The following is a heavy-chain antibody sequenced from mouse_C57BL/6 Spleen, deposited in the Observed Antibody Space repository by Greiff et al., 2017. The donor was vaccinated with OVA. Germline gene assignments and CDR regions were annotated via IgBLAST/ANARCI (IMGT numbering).Heavy chain of an antibody. J-gene: IGHJ1*03. D-gene: IGHD3-3*01. CDR2: INPSTGGT. V-gene: IGHV1-42*01. Sequence: VQLQQSGPELVKPGASVKISCKASGYSFTGYYMNWVKQSPEKSLEWIGEINPSTGGTTYNQKFKAKATLTVDKSSSTAYMQLKSLTSEDSAVYDCARSGDKYFDVWGTGTTVTVSS. CDR3: ARSGDKYFDV. CDR1: GYSFTGYY.